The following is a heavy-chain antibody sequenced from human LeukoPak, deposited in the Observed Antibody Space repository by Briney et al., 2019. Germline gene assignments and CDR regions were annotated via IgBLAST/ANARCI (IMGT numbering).Heavy chain of an antibody. CDR3: ARARGFRLSDDY. Sequence: ASVKVSCKASGYTFTGYYMHWVRQAPGQGIEWMGWINPNSGGTNYAQKFQGRVTMTRDTSISTAYMELSGLRSDDTAVYYCARARGFRLSDDYWGQGTLVTVCS. D-gene: IGHD5-12*01. J-gene: IGHJ4*02. CDR1: GYTFTGYY. CDR2: INPNSGGT. V-gene: IGHV1-2*02.